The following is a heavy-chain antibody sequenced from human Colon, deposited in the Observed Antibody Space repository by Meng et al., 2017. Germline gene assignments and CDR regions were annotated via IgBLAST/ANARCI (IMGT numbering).Heavy chain of an antibody. V-gene: IGHV4-4*02. J-gene: IGHJ1*01. CDR3: AREDGSIGFTPAGQ. CDR1: GGSISSTNW. D-gene: IGHD1-26*01. Sequence: QVTLQESGPGLVKPSGTLSLTCAVSGGSISSTNWWSWIRQPPGKGLEWIGEISQSGSSNYNPSLKSRVTMSLDKSKNHFFLNLSSVSAADTAVYYCAREDGSIGFTPAGQWGQGTLVTVSS. CDR2: ISQSGSS.